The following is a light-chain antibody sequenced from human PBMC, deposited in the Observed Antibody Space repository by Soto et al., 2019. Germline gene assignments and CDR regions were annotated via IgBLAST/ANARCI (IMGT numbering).Light chain of an antibody. V-gene: IGKV1-27*01. CDR2: GAS. Sequence: DFQMTRSPSSLSASVGDRVTITCRASHDLSNYLAWYQHKPGKVPKVLIYGASTLQSGVPSRFSGSGSGTDFTLTISSLQPEDVATYYCQKYNNALGTFGQGTKVDIK. CDR1: HDLSNY. J-gene: IGKJ1*01. CDR3: QKYNNALGT.